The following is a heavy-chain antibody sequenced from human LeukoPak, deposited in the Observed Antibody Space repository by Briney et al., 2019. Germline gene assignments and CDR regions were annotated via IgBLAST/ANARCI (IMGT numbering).Heavy chain of an antibody. CDR1: GFTFSSYG. CDR2: ISYDGSNK. V-gene: IGHV3-30*18. CDR3: AKTPFGIIAVAAFFDY. J-gene: IGHJ4*02. Sequence: PGGSLRLSCAASGFTFSSYGMHWVRQAPGKGLEWVAVISYDGSNKYYADSVKGRFTISRDNSKNTLYLQMNSLRAEDTAVYYCAKTPFGIIAVAAFFDYWGQGTLVTVSS. D-gene: IGHD6-19*01.